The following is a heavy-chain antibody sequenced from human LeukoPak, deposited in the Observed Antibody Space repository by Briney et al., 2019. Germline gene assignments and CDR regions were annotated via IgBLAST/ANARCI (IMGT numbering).Heavy chain of an antibody. V-gene: IGHV4-34*01. D-gene: IGHD2-2*01. J-gene: IGHJ6*03. CDR1: GGSFSGYY. Sequence: SETLSLTCAVYGGSFSGYYWSWIRQPPGKGLEWIGEINHSGSTNYNPSLKSRVTISVDTSKNQFSLKLSSVTAADTAVYYCARERGTKYCSSTSCYDYYMDVWGKGTTVTVSS. CDR2: INHSGST. CDR3: ARERGTKYCSSTSCYDYYMDV.